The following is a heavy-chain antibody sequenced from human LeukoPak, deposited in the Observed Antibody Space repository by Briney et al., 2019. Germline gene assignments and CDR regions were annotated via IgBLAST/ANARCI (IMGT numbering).Heavy chain of an antibody. J-gene: IGHJ4*02. Sequence: SETLSLTCTVSGGSISSSSYYWGWIRQPPGKGLEWIGSIYYSGSTYYNPSLKSRVTISVDTSKNQFSLKLSSVTAADTAVYYCARATYYYDSSGYYPVGYFDYWGQGTLVTVSS. D-gene: IGHD3-22*01. CDR3: ARATYYYDSSGYYPVGYFDY. CDR2: IYYSGST. V-gene: IGHV4-39*07. CDR1: GGSISSSSYY.